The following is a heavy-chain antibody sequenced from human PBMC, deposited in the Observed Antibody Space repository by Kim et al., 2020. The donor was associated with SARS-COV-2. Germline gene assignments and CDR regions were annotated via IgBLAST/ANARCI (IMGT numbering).Heavy chain of an antibody. D-gene: IGHD3-10*01. J-gene: IGHJ5*02. V-gene: IGHV4-34*01. Sequence: SETLSLTCAVYGGSFSDYYWSWIRQPPGMGLEWIGEISHSGGTSYNRSLKSRVTISVDTSKNQFSLRLTSVTAADTAMYYCARGYYGSGFNWFDPWGPGTRVTVSS. CDR2: ISHSGGT. CDR1: GGSFSDYY. CDR3: ARGYYGSGFNWFDP.